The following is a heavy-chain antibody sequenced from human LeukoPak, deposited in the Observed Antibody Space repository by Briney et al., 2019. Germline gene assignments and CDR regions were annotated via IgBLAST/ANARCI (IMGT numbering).Heavy chain of an antibody. V-gene: IGHV3-21*01. CDR2: ISSSSGYK. J-gene: IGHJ4*02. D-gene: IGHD1-26*01. Sequence: GGSLRLSCAVSGFTFSSYSMTWVRQAPGKGLEWVSSISSSSGYKYYADSVKGRFTISRDNAKNSLYLQMNSLRDEDTAVYYCASSGSYRFDYWGQGTLVTVSS. CDR1: GFTFSSYS. CDR3: ASSGSYRFDY.